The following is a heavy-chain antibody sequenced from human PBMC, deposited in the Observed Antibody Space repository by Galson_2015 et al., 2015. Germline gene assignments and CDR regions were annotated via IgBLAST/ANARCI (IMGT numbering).Heavy chain of an antibody. CDR2: IYYSGST. CDR1: GGSISSGGYY. D-gene: IGHD3-22*01. CDR3: ARGRGGSRRNYYDSSGYFLGLDY. V-gene: IGHV4-31*03. J-gene: IGHJ4*02. Sequence: TLSLTCTVSGGSISSGGYYWSWIRQHPGKGLEWIGYIYYSGSTYYNPSLKSRVTISVDTSKNQFSLKLSSVTAADTAVYYCARGRGGSRRNYYDSSGYFLGLDYWGQGTLVTVSS.